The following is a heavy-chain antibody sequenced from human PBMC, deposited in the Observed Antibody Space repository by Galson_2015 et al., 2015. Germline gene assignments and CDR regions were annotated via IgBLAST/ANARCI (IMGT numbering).Heavy chain of an antibody. CDR2: ISYDGSNK. Sequence: SLRLSCAASGFTFSSYAMHWVRQAPGKGLEWVAVISYDGSNKYYADSVKGRFTISRNNSKNTLYLQMNSLRAEDTAVYYCAKDLANRTYCGGDCYSIGMDVWGQGTTVTVSS. D-gene: IGHD2-21*02. CDR3: AKDLANRTYCGGDCYSIGMDV. CDR1: GFTFSSYA. J-gene: IGHJ6*02. V-gene: IGHV3-30*04.